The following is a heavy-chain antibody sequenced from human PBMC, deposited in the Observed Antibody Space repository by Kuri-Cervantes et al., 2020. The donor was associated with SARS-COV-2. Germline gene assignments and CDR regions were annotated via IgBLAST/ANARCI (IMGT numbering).Heavy chain of an antibody. J-gene: IGHJ6*03. Sequence: SETLSLTCTVSGGSISSSSYYWGWIRQPPGKGLEWIGSIYYSGSTYYNPSLKSRVTISVDTSKNQFSLKLSSVTAADTAVYYCARVTGGVVATTYPYYYYMDVWGKGTTVTVSS. D-gene: IGHD5-12*01. CDR1: GGSISSSSYY. V-gene: IGHV4-39*07. CDR3: ARVTGGVVATTYPYYYYMDV. CDR2: IYYSGST.